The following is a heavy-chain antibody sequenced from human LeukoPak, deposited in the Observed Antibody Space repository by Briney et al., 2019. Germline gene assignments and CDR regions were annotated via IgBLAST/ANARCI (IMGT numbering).Heavy chain of an antibody. CDR3: ARDCSSTSCPGYYYYYGMDV. D-gene: IGHD2-2*01. V-gene: IGHV3-48*03. CDR1: GFTFSSYE. CDR2: ISSSGSTI. J-gene: IGHJ6*02. Sequence: PGGSLRLSCAASGFTFSSYEMNWVRQAPGKGLEWVSYISSSGSTIYYADSVKGRFTICRDNAKNSLYLQMNSLRAEDTAVYYCARDCSSTSCPGYYYYYGMDVWGQGTTVTVSS.